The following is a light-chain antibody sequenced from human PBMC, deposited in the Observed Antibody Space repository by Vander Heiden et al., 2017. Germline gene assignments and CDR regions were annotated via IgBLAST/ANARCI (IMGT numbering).Light chain of an antibody. CDR2: WAS. Sequence: IVITQSPHSLSCPLASGATINCKSSQSVLYSSNNTNYLAWYQQKPGQPPKLLIYWASTRESGVPDRFSGSGSGTDFTLTISSLQAEDVAVYYCQQYYSTPRTFGQGTKVELK. CDR3: QQYYSTPRT. CDR1: QSVLYSSNNTNY. J-gene: IGKJ1*01. V-gene: IGKV4-1*01.